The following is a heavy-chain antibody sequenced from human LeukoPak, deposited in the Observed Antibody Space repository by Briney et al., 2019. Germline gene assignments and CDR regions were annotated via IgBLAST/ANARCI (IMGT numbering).Heavy chain of an antibody. CDR2: IYYSGST. CDR1: GGSISSGDYY. V-gene: IGHV4-30-4*08. D-gene: IGHD3-10*01. J-gene: IGHJ3*02. CDR3: ARAQTYFRGVMGDAFDI. Sequence: PSETLSLTCTVSGGSISSGDYYWSWIRQPPGKGLEWIGYIYYSGSTYYNRSLKSRVTISVDTSKNQFSLKLSSVTAADTAVYYCARAQTYFRGVMGDAFDIWGQGTMVTVSS.